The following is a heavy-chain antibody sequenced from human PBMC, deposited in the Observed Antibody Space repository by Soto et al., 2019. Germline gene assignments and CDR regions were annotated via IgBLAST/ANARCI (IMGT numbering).Heavy chain of an antibody. CDR3: AGGQYYFDY. V-gene: IGHV3-30*03. CDR1: GFPFSSYG. CDR2: ISYDGTNQ. D-gene: IGHD2-15*01. Sequence: QVQLVESGGGVVQPGRSLRLSCAASGFPFSSYGMHWVRQATGKGLDWVALISYDGTNQYYADSVKGRFTVSRDNSKNTLYLHMSSLRAEDTAVYYCAGGQYYFDYCGQGTLVSVSS. J-gene: IGHJ4*02.